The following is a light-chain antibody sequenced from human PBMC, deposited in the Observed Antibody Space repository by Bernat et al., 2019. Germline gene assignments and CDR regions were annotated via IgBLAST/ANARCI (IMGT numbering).Light chain of an antibody. CDR3: QSYDRSLSAAV. Sequence: QSVLTQPPSVSGAPGQRVTISCTGSNSNIGAGFDVHWYQQLPGTAPKLLIYGSTNRPSGVPDRFSASKSDTSPSLAITGLQAEDEADYYCQSYDRSLSAAVFGGGTKLTVL. V-gene: IGLV1-40*01. J-gene: IGLJ2*01. CDR1: NSNIGAGFD. CDR2: GST.